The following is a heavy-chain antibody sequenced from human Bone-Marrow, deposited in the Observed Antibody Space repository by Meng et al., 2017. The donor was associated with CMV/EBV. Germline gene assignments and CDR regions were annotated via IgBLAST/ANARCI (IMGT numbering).Heavy chain of an antibody. Sequence: GESLKISCAVSGLTFRPYWMHWVRQAPGKGLVWVSHINTAGSVTRYADSVKGRFTISRDNTGNTLYLRMTSLRADDTAVDYCGRAGAPYYYENTGQYGALDIWGQGTMVTVSS. CDR1: GLTFRPYW. D-gene: IGHD3-22*01. V-gene: IGHV3-74*01. J-gene: IGHJ3*02. CDR2: INTAGSVT. CDR3: GRAGAPYYYENTGQYGALDI.